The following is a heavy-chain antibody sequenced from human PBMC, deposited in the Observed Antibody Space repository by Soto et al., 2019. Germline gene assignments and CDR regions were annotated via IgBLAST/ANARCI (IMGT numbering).Heavy chain of an antibody. CDR2: IVVGSGNT. CDR1: GFTFTSSA. J-gene: IGHJ4*02. Sequence: QMQLVQSGPEVKKPGTSVKVSCKASGFTFTSSAVQWVRQARGQRLEWIGWIVVGSGNTNYAQKCQERVTITRDMSTSTAYMELSSLRSEDTAVYYCAAESLSGYYGHFDYWGQGTLVTVSS. D-gene: IGHD3-22*01. CDR3: AAESLSGYYGHFDY. V-gene: IGHV1-58*01.